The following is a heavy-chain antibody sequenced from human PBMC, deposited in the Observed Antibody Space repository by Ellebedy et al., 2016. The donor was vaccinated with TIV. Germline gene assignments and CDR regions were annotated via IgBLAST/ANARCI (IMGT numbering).Heavy chain of an antibody. Sequence: PGGSLRLSCAASGFTFSSYAMSWVRQAPGKGLEWVSGFSVSGDSTYYADSVKGRFTISRDNSKNTLYLQMNSLRAEDTAIYYCAKDQVAGDGRWVFDSWGQGTVVTVSS. V-gene: IGHV3-23*01. CDR2: FSVSGDST. J-gene: IGHJ3*01. D-gene: IGHD5-24*01. CDR3: AKDQVAGDGRWVFDS. CDR1: GFTFSSYA.